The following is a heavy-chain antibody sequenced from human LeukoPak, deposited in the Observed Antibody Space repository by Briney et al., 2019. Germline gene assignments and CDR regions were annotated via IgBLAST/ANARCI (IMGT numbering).Heavy chain of an antibody. D-gene: IGHD5-12*01. CDR2: INPSGGST. J-gene: IGHJ4*02. Sequence: GASVTVSFTPSGYTFTSYYMHWVRQAPGQGLEWMGIINPSGGSTSYAQKFQGRVTMTRDMSTSTVYMELSSLRSEDTAVYYCARDRTGYSGYELDYWGQGTLVTVSS. CDR3: ARDRTGYSGYELDY. V-gene: IGHV1-46*01. CDR1: GYTFTSYY.